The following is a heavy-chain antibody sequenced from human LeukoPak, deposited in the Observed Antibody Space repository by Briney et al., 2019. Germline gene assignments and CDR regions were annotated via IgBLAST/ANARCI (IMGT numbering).Heavy chain of an antibody. CDR1: GFTFSSYA. CDR3: ATTSLILTGYFDY. J-gene: IGHJ4*02. CDR2: ISGSGGST. Sequence: GGSLRLSCAASGFTFSSYAMSWVRQAPGKGLEWVSAISGSGGSTHYADSVKGRFTISRDNSKNTLYLQMNSLRAEDTAVYYCATTSLILTGYFDYWGQGTLVTVSS. D-gene: IGHD3-9*01. V-gene: IGHV3-23*01.